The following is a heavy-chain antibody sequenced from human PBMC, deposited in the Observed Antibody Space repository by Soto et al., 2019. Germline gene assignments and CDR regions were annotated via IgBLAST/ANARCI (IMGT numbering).Heavy chain of an antibody. CDR3: ATVGVNVGGGAV. CDR1: GGTFDNYP. J-gene: IGHJ6*02. CDR2: TIPIFVTA. Sequence: QVQLVQSGAEVKKPGSSVKVSCKASGGTFDNYPINWVRQAPGQGLEWMGGTIPIFVTANYAQKFQGRVTIIADKSTSTAYMELRSLRSEDTAVYYCATVGVNVGGGAVWGQGTTVTVSS. V-gene: IGHV1-69*06. D-gene: IGHD1-26*01.